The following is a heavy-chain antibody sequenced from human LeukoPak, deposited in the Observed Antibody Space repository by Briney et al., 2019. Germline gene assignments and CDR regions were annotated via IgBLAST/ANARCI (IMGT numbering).Heavy chain of an antibody. V-gene: IGHV3-30*18. J-gene: IGHJ3*02. CDR1: GRTFSNYG. D-gene: IGHD3-10*01. Sequence: GRSLRLSWAASGRTFSNYGMHWVRQAPGKALEWVAVISYDGSNKYYPDSVKGRFTISRDNSKNTVYVQMNSLRAEDTAVYYCAKEEFYYGSGSAQDAFDMWGQGTMVTVSS. CDR3: AKEEFYYGSGSAQDAFDM. CDR2: ISYDGSNK.